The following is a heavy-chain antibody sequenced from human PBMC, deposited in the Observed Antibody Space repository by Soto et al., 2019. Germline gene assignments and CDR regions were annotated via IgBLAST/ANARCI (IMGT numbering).Heavy chain of an antibody. CDR1: GFTFSSYA. D-gene: IGHD6-6*01. Sequence: GGSLRLSCAASGFTFSSYALTWVRQAPGKGLEWVSAISNNGGSTYYADSVKGRFTISRDNSKNTLYLQMNSLRAEDTAVYYCARDLEYSSSMDFDYWGQGTLVTVSS. CDR2: ISNNGGST. V-gene: IGHV3-23*01. CDR3: ARDLEYSSSMDFDY. J-gene: IGHJ4*02.